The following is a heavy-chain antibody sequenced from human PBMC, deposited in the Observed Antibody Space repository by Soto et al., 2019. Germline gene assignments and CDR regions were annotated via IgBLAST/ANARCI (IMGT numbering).Heavy chain of an antibody. J-gene: IGHJ5*02. CDR1: GFSLRTSGQG. V-gene: IGHV2-5*02. CDR3: AHRAFLGYCSSSICQGGFNWFDP. Sequence: SGLTVVYPTHTLTLTSTSSGFSLRTSGQGVDWVRQLPRKVLESNALVCWDDGKLYSPSLESRLTTTKDTSKNQVVPTVTYMDPVDTATYYCAHRAFLGYCSSSICQGGFNWFDPWGQGTLVTVSS. D-gene: IGHD2-2*01. CDR2: VCWDDGK.